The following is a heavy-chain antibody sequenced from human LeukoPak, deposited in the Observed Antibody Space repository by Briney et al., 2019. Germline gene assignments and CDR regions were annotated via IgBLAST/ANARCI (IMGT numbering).Heavy chain of an antibody. D-gene: IGHD3-22*01. CDR1: GGSISSSY. CDR3: AREGMIATGREPAEI. Sequence: PSETLSLACSVSGGSISSSYWSWIRQPPGKGREWIGQIYYSGSTNYNPSLKSRVTISVDTSKNQFSLKLSSVTAADTAVYYCAREGMIATGREPAEIWGQGTMVTVSS. CDR2: IYYSGST. V-gene: IGHV4-59*01. J-gene: IGHJ3*02.